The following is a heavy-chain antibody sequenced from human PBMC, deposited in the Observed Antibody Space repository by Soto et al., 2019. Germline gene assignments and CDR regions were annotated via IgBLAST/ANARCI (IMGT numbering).Heavy chain of an antibody. CDR1: GYSFTSYW. CDR2: IDPSDSYT. D-gene: IGHD3-10*01. V-gene: IGHV5-10-1*01. CDR3: ARRYGSGSYYNDYYYGMDV. Sequence: HGESLKISCKGSGYSFTSYWISWVRQMPGKGLEWMGRIDPSDSYTNYSPSFQGHVTISADKSISTAYLQWSSLKASDTAMYYCARRYGSGSYYNDYYYGMDVWGQGTKVTVSS. J-gene: IGHJ6*02.